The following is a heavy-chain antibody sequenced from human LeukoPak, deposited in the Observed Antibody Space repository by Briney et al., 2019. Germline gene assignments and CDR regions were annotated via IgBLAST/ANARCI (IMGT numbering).Heavy chain of an antibody. J-gene: IGHJ3*01. CDR2: IYPVDSDT. V-gene: IGHV5-51*01. CDR1: GYSFTNYW. CDR3: ARRGAETTVVAE. Sequence: GESLKISCKGSGYSFTNYWIGWVRQMPGIGLEWMGIIYPVDSDTRYSPSFQGQVTISADKSISTAYLQWSSLKASETAIYYCARRGAETTVVAEWGQGTMVTVSS. D-gene: IGHD4-23*01.